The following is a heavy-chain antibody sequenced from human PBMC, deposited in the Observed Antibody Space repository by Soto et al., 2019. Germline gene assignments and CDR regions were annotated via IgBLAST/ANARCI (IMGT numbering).Heavy chain of an antibody. V-gene: IGHV3-23*01. CDR2: ISYSADKT. D-gene: IGHD1-7*01. CDR3: ARRARTATTTWGAFDV. J-gene: IGHJ3*01. Sequence: EVQLLESGGGLVQPGGSLRLSCAASGFTFNTYVMNWVRQAPGTGLEWVSTISYSADKTHYADSVKGRFTSSIDNSRDTLFLQMNSLIADDAAVYYCARRARTATTTWGAFDVWGQGTMVTVSS. CDR1: GFTFNTYV.